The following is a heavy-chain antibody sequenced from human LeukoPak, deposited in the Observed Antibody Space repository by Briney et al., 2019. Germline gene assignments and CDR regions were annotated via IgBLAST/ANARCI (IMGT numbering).Heavy chain of an antibody. V-gene: IGHV3-30-3*01. D-gene: IGHD6-13*01. J-gene: IGHJ4*02. CDR3: VGAAAALFDY. Sequence: PGGSLRLSCTTSGFTFSNYAMHWVRQAPGKGLEWVAFISYGVTNKDYADSVKGRFTISRDNSKNTLYLQMNSLRAEDTAVYYCVGAAAALFDYWGQGTLVTVSS. CDR2: ISYGVTNK. CDR1: GFTFSNYA.